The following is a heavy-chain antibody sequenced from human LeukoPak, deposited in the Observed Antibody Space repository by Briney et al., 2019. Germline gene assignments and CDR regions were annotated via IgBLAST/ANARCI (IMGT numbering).Heavy chain of an antibody. Sequence: NPSETLSLTCTVSGGSITSYYWSWIRQPPGKGLEGIGNIYYTGSTNYNPSLRSRVTMSVDTSKNQLSLRLNSVSAADTAVYYCARIEGGYYTSGTLEYWGQGTLVTVSS. CDR3: ARIEGGYYTSGTLEY. V-gene: IGHV4-59*01. CDR1: GGSITSYY. J-gene: IGHJ4*02. D-gene: IGHD3-22*01. CDR2: IYYTGST.